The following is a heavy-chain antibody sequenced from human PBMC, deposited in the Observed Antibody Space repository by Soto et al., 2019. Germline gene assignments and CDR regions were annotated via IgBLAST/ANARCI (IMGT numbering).Heavy chain of an antibody. CDR1: GGSSSSHS. Sequence: SETLSLTCAISGGSSSSHSKSWVRQPPGKGLEWIGEIHHDGSTNYNPSLKSRVTISVDTSKNQFSLKLSSVTAADTAVYYCARAKAAAGNWDYYYYYGMDVWGQGTKVTVSS. CDR3: ARAKAAAGNWDYYYYYGMDV. D-gene: IGHD6-13*01. CDR2: IHHDGST. V-gene: IGHV4-34*01. J-gene: IGHJ6*02.